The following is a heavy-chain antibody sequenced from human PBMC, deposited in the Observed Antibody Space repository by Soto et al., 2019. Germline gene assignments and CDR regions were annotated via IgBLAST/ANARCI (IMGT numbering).Heavy chain of an antibody. CDR2: IPYDGSHQ. Sequence: QVHLVESGGGVVQPGRSLRLSCAASGFTFSSHGMHWIRQAPGKGLEWVAVIPYDGSHQYYADSVKGRFSISRDNSKDMVYLQMTSLRAEDTAVYYCARDGLARAINFWGQGVPVTVSS. CDR1: GFTFSSHG. V-gene: IGHV3-30*03. J-gene: IGHJ4*02. CDR3: ARDGLARAINF. D-gene: IGHD5-12*01.